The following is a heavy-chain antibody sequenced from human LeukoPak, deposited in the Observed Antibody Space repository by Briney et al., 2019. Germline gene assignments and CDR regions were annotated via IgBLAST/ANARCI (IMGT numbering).Heavy chain of an antibody. J-gene: IGHJ4*02. CDR3: AKGGSGSYYFDY. Sequence: PGGSLRLSCAASGFTFSSYGMHWVRQAPGKGLEWVSAISGSGGSTYYADSVKGRFTISRDNSKNTLYLQMNSLRAEDTAVYYCAKGGSGSYYFDYWGQGTLVTVSP. CDR2: ISGSGGST. V-gene: IGHV3-23*01. D-gene: IGHD1-26*01. CDR1: GFTFSSYG.